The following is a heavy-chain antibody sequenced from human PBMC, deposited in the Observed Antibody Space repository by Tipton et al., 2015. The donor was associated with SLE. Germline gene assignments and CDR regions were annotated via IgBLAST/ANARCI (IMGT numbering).Heavy chain of an antibody. D-gene: IGHD6-13*01. J-gene: IGHJ4*02. CDR3: ARGEYSSSWYPFDY. Sequence: TLSLTCTVSGGSISSSSYYWGWIRQPPGKGLEWIGGIYYSGSTYYNPSLKSRVTISVDTSKNQFSLKLSAVTAADTAVYYCARGEYSSSWYPFDYWGQGTLVTVSS. CDR2: IYYSGST. CDR1: GGSISSSSYY. V-gene: IGHV4-39*01.